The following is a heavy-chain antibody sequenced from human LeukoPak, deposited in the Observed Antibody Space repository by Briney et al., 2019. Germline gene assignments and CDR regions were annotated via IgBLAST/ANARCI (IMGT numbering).Heavy chain of an antibody. CDR2: IRYDGSNK. V-gene: IGHV3-30*02. D-gene: IGHD4-17*01. CDR3: ATGYADYGGAADY. CDR1: GFTFSSYG. Sequence: GGSLRLSCAASGFTFSSYGMHWVRQAPGKGLEWVAFIRYDGSNKYYADSVKGRFTISRDNPKNTLYLQMNSLRAEDTAVYYCATGYADYGGAADYWGQGTLVTVSS. J-gene: IGHJ4*02.